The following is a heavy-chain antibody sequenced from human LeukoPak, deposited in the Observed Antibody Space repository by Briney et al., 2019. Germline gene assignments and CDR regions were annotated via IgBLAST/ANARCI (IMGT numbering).Heavy chain of an antibody. Sequence: PSETLSLTCAVYGGSFSGYYWSWIRQPPGKGLEWIGEINHSGSTNYNPSLKSRVTISVDTSKNQFSLKLSSVTAGDTAVYYCARVNIVGATSGDFDYWGQGTLVTVSS. V-gene: IGHV4-34*01. CDR1: GGSFSGYY. CDR2: INHSGST. J-gene: IGHJ4*02. D-gene: IGHD1-26*01. CDR3: ARVNIVGATSGDFDY.